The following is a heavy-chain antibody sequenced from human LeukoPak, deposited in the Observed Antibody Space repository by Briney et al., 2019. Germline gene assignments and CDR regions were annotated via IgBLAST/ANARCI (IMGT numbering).Heavy chain of an antibody. CDR1: SGSFSGYS. Sequence: PSETLSLTCAVYSGSFSGYSWSWIRQSPGKGLEWIGEITHSGSTNYNPSLKSRVTMSVDTSKNQFSLKLSSVTAADTAFYYCARGRKGGSALWGQGTLVTVSS. CDR2: ITHSGST. CDR3: ARGRKGGSAL. D-gene: IGHD3-10*01. V-gene: IGHV4-34*01. J-gene: IGHJ4*02.